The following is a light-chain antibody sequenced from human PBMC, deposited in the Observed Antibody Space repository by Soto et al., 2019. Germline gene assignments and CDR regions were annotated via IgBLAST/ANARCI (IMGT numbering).Light chain of an antibody. CDR1: QSISSW. CDR2: KAS. V-gene: IGKV1-5*03. J-gene: IGKJ1*01. Sequence: DIQMTQSPSTLSASVGDRVTINCRARQSISSWLAWYQQKPGTAPKLLIYKASTLQSGVPSRFIGSGSGTEFTLTISSLQPDDSATYYCQQYRDNWTFGQGNKVEIK. CDR3: QQYRDNWT.